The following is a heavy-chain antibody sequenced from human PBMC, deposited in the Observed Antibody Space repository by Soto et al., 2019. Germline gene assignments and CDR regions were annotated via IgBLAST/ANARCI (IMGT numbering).Heavy chain of an antibody. CDR1: SDPFTSYY. Sequence: XSVKGSCNAPSDPFTSYYINWVRQAPGQGLEWMGVINPHGGSTAYAQKFKGRVTLTRDTSASTVYMEVSSLTSEDTAMYYCARSSGGNFGIIIEGTNWFAPWGQRTLVTVSS. V-gene: IGHV1-46*01. J-gene: IGHJ5*02. CDR3: ARSSGGNFGIIIEGTNWFAP. CDR2: INPHGGST. D-gene: IGHD1-26*01.